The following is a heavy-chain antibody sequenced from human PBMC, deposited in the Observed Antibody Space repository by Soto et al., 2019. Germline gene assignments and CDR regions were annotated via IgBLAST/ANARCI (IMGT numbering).Heavy chain of an antibody. V-gene: IGHV4-31*03. Sequence: QVQLQESGPRLVEASQTLSLTCTVSNASITSCGCYWSWVRQPPGKRLEWIGYIYHSGSTFYSPFLQSRLTFSVDTSKNQFSLTLRSVTAADTAVYHCARMSGTYYVPDYWGQGTPVTVSS. CDR3: ARMSGTYYVPDY. CDR1: NASITSCGCY. D-gene: IGHD1-26*01. J-gene: IGHJ4*02. CDR2: IYHSGST.